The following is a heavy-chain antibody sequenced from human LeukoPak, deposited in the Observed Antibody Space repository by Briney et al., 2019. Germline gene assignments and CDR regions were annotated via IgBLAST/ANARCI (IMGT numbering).Heavy chain of an antibody. D-gene: IGHD1-26*01. V-gene: IGHV3-66*01. Sequence: GGSLRLSCAASGFTVTTNYMTCVRQAPGKGLEWVSIIYSGGYTDYADSVKGRFTISRDNAKNSLYLQMNSLRAEDTAVYYCARINTGSYFDYWGQGTLVTVSS. CDR2: IYSGGYT. CDR3: ARINTGSYFDY. CDR1: GFTVTTNY. J-gene: IGHJ4*02.